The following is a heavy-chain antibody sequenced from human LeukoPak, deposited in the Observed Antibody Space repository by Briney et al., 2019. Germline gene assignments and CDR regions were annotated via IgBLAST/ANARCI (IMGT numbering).Heavy chain of an antibody. CDR1: GFTLNSYA. J-gene: IGHJ4*02. V-gene: IGHV3-23*01. D-gene: IGHD6-19*01. Sequence: GGSLTLSCAASGFTLNSYAMYWVRQAPGKGLEWVSGIFGSGGSAHYADSVKGRFTISRDNSKNTVYLQMDSLRVEDTAVYYCGKTTTGYSSGRYPGWPVDYWGQGTLVTVSS. CDR3: GKTTTGYSSGRYPGWPVDY. CDR2: IFGSGGSA.